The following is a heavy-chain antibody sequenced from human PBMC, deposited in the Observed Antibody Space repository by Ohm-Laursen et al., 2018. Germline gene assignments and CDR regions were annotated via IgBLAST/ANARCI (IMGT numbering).Heavy chain of an antibody. CDR1: GAPISTHY. J-gene: IGHJ3*02. Sequence: SETLSLTCTVSGAPISTHYWSWIRQPPGKGLEWIGYIYYSGSTNYNPSLKSRVTISADTSKNQFSLNLRSVTAADTAVYYCVRQDTSYAFDICGQGTMVTVSS. CDR2: IYYSGST. D-gene: IGHD5-18*01. V-gene: IGHV4-59*08. CDR3: VRQDTSYAFDI.